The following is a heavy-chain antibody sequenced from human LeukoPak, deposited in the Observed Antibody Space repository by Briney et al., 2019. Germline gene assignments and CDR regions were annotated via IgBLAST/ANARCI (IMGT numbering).Heavy chain of an antibody. V-gene: IGHV4-39*07. D-gene: IGHD6-13*01. J-gene: IGHJ6*03. Sequence: SETLSLTCTVSGGSISSSSYYWGWIRQPPGKGLEWIGSIYYSGSTNYNPSLKSRVTISVDTSKNQFSLKLSSVTAADTAVYYCARDSSRGSSSWYGYYYYYMDVWGKGTTVTVSS. CDR2: IYYSGST. CDR3: ARDSSRGSSSWYGYYYYYMDV. CDR1: GGSISSSSYY.